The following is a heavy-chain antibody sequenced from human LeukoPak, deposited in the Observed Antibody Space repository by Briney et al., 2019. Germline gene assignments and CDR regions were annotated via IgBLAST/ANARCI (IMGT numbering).Heavy chain of an antibody. V-gene: IGHV3-48*03. CDR2: TSSSGSTI. J-gene: IGHJ4*02. CDR3: AREPVAYYDSSFDY. Sequence: GGSLRLSCAASGFTFSSYEMNWVRQAPGKGLEWVSYTSSSGSTIYYADSVKGRFTISRDNAKNSLYLQMNSLRAEDTAVYYCAREPVAYYDSSFDYWGQGTLVTVSS. CDR1: GFTFSSYE. D-gene: IGHD3-22*01.